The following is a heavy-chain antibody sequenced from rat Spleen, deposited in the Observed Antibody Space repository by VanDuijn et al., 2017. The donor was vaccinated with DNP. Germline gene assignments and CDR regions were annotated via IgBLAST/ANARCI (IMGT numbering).Heavy chain of an antibody. D-gene: IGHD1-11*01. V-gene: IGHV5-29*01. CDR3: ARGGLRRVWGNYFDY. J-gene: IGHJ2*01. CDR1: GFTFSDYY. Sequence: EVQLVESDGGLVQPGRSLKLSCAASGFTFSDYYMAWVRQAPTKGLEWVATISYDGSSTYYRDSVKGRFTISRDNAKSTLYLQMDSLRSEETATYYCARGGLRRVWGNYFDYWGQGVMVTVSS. CDR2: ISYDGSST.